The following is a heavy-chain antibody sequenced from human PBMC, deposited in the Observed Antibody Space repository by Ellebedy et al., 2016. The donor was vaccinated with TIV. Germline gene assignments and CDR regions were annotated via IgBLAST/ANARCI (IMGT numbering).Heavy chain of an antibody. CDR3: ARAPDPYGDYIGY. J-gene: IGHJ4*02. Sequence: SETLSLXCTVSGGSISSGGSYWSWIRQHPGKGLEWIGYIYYSGSTYYNPSLKSRVTISVDTSKNQFSLKLSSVTAADTAVYYCARAPDPYGDYIGYWGQGTLVTVSS. CDR2: IYYSGST. D-gene: IGHD4-17*01. V-gene: IGHV4-31*03. CDR1: GGSISSGGSY.